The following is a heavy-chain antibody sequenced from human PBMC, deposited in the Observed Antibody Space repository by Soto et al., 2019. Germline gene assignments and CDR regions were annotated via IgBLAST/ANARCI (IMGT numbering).Heavy chain of an antibody. J-gene: IGHJ5*02. CDR2: INPSGDST. CDR3: VRGLPGARFDP. Sequence: GASVKVSCKASGYTFTTYSMHWARQAPGQGLEWMGLINPSGDSTSYPQKFQGRVTMTRDPSTSTVYMELSSLRSDDTAVYYCVRGLPGARFDPWGQGTLVTVSS. D-gene: IGHD1-26*01. V-gene: IGHV1-46*01. CDR1: GYTFTTYS.